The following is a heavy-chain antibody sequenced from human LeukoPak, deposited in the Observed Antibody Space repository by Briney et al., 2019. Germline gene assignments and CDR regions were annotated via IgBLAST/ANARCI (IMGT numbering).Heavy chain of an antibody. CDR1: GFTFSSYT. CDR3: AKDFVRRFDP. CDR2: IGDSGGSS. Sequence: GGSLRLSCAASGFTFSSYTMSWVRQAPGKGLEWVSSIGDSGGSSYYADSVKGRFTISRDNSRNTLYPQMNSLRAEDTAVYYCAKDFVRRFDPWGQGTLVTVSS. V-gene: IGHV3-23*01. J-gene: IGHJ5*02.